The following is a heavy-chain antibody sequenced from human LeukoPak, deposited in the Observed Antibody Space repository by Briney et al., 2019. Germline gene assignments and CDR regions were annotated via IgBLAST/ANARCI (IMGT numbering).Heavy chain of an antibody. Sequence: GASVNVSCKASGYTFTSHYIHWVRQAPGQGLEWMGTINPSGGRITFAQKFQGRVTMTKDTSTSTVYMELSSLRSDDTAVYYCARDHAGYSYGNLNWFDPWGQGTLVTVSS. J-gene: IGHJ5*02. CDR1: GYTFTSHY. CDR2: INPSGGRI. CDR3: ARDHAGYSYGNLNWFDP. V-gene: IGHV1-46*01. D-gene: IGHD5-18*01.